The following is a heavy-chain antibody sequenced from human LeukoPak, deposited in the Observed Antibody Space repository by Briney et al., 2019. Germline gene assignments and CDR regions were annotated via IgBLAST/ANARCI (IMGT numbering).Heavy chain of an antibody. V-gene: IGHV4-31*03. D-gene: IGHD1-14*01. J-gene: IGHJ3*02. CDR2: IYYSGST. CDR3: ASSPPGEAFDI. Sequence: RPSETLSLTCTVSGGSISSGGYYWSWIRQHPGKGLEWIGYIYYSGSTYYNPSLKSRVTISVDTSKNQFSLKLSSVTAADTAVYYCASSPPGEAFDIWGQGTMVTVSS. CDR1: GGSISSGGYY.